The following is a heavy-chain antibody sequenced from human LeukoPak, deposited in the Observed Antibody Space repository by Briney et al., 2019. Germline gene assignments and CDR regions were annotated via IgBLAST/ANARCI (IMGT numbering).Heavy chain of an antibody. V-gene: IGHV3-53*01. CDR2: ISSGGST. J-gene: IGHJ3*02. CDR1: TFTVSTNY. CDR3: ASDGGGYCNSSSCYGGAFDI. D-gene: IGHD2-2*01. Sequence: GGSLRLSCAASTFTVSTNYMSWVRQAPGKGLEWVSLISSGGSTYYADSVKGRFTISRDNSRNTLYLQMNSLRAEDTAVYYWASDGGGYCNSSSCYGGAFDIWGQGTMVTVSS.